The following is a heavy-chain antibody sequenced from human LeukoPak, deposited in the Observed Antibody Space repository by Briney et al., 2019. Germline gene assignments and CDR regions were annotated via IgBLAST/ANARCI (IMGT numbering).Heavy chain of an antibody. J-gene: IGHJ4*02. Sequence: GGPLRLSCAASGFTFSSYEMNWVRQAPGKGLEWVSYISSSGSTIYYADSVKGRFTISRDNAKNSLYLQMNSLRAEDTAVYYCARSMITFGGVIVPFDYWGQGTLVTVSS. D-gene: IGHD3-16*02. CDR3: ARSMITFGGVIVPFDY. CDR1: GFTFSSYE. CDR2: ISSSGSTI. V-gene: IGHV3-48*03.